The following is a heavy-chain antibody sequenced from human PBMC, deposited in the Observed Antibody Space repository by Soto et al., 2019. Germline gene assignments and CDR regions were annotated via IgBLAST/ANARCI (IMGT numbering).Heavy chain of an antibody. CDR1: GGSISSGGYY. CDR2: IYYSGST. V-gene: IGHV4-31*03. Sequence: SETLSLTCTVSGGSISSGGYYWSWIRQHPGKGLEWIGYIYYSGSTYYNPSLKSRVTISVDTSKNQFSLKLSSVTAADTAVYYCARGGPYYYDSSGYYYWFDPWGQGTLVTVSS. CDR3: ARGGPYYYDSSGYYYWFDP. D-gene: IGHD3-22*01. J-gene: IGHJ5*02.